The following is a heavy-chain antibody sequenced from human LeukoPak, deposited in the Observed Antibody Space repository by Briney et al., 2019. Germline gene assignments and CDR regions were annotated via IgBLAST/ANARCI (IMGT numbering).Heavy chain of an antibody. V-gene: IGHV1-2*02. CDR3: ARDQDSSWLNFHH. J-gene: IGHJ1*01. CDR2: INPNSGGT. CDR1: GYTFTGYY. Sequence: ASVKVSCKASGYTFTGYYMHWVRQAPGQGLEWMGWINPNSGGTNYAQKFQGRVTMTRDTSISTAYMELSRLRSDDTAVYYCARDQDSSWLNFHHWGQGPWSPSPQ. D-gene: IGHD6-13*01.